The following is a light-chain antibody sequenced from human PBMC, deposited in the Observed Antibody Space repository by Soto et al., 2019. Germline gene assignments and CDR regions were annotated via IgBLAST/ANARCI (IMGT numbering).Light chain of an antibody. J-gene: IGKJ1*01. CDR2: WAS. Sequence: DIVMTQSPDSLAVSLGERATINCKSSQRVLYSSNIQNFLAWYQQKPGQPPKLLIYWASTRKSGVPDRFSGSGSGTDFPLTISSLQAENVAVYYCQQYYSTPQTFGQGTKVEIK. CDR1: QRVLYSSNIQNF. CDR3: QQYYSTPQT. V-gene: IGKV4-1*01.